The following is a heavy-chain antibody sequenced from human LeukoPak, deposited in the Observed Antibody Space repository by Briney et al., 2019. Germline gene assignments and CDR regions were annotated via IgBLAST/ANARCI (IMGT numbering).Heavy chain of an antibody. Sequence: VSVKVSCKASGYTFTSYDINWVRQATGQGLEWMGWMNPNSGNTGYAQKFQGRVTMTRNTSISTAYMELSSLRSEDTAVYYCARTAPLYCGGDCYDYWGQGTLVTVSS. J-gene: IGHJ4*02. V-gene: IGHV1-8*01. CDR1: GYTFTSYD. CDR2: MNPNSGNT. CDR3: ARTAPLYCGGDCYDY. D-gene: IGHD2-21*01.